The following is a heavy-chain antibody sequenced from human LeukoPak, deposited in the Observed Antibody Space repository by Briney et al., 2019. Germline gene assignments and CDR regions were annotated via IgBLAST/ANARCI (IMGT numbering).Heavy chain of an antibody. J-gene: IGHJ4*02. V-gene: IGHV4-39*01. Sequence: PSETLSLTCTVSGGSISSYYWSWIRQPPGKGLEWIGSIYYSGSTYYNPSLKSRVTISVDTSKNQFSLKLSSVTAADTAVYYCARRYRDGYTNFDYWGQGTLVTVSS. D-gene: IGHD5-24*01. CDR3: ARRYRDGYTNFDY. CDR2: IYYSGST. CDR1: GGSISSYY.